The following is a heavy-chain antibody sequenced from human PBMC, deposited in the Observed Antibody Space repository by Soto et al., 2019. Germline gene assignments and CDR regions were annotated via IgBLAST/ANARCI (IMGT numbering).Heavy chain of an antibody. CDR1: GGSFSGYY. V-gene: IGHV4-34*01. CDR3: ARGYGRNCDY. CDR2: INHSGGT. J-gene: IGHJ4*02. Sequence: SETLSLTCAVYGGSFSGYYWSWIRQPPGKGLEWIGEINHSGGTNYNPSLKSRVTISVDTSKNQFSPKLSSVTAADTAVYYCARGYGRNCDYWGQGTLVTVSS. D-gene: IGHD3-10*01.